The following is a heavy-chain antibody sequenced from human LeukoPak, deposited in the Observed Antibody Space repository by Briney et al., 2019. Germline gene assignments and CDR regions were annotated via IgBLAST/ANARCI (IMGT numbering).Heavy chain of an antibody. CDR1: VYTFTGYY. Sequence: GASVKVSCEASVYTFTGYYIHWVRQAPGQGLEWMGWINPHNGGTNYGKKFQGRVTMTRDTPISTVYLELIRLRSDDTAVYYCARDEGSGWYGGIDYWGQGTLVTVSS. CDR2: INPHNGGT. J-gene: IGHJ4*02. CDR3: ARDEGSGWYGGIDY. V-gene: IGHV1-2*02. D-gene: IGHD6-19*01.